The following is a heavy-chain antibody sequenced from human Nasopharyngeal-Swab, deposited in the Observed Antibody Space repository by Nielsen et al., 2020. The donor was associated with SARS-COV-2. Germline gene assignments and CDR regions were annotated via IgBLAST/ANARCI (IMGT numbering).Heavy chain of an antibody. D-gene: IGHD5-18*01. CDR3: TRRAMVSRYYYYYGMDV. CDR2: IRSKANSYAT. Sequence: GASLKISSAASGFTFSGSAMHWVRPASGKGLEWVGRIRSKANSYATAYAASVKGRFTISRDESKNTAYLQMNSLKTEDTAVYYCTRRAMVSRYYYYYGMDVWGQGTTVTVSS. V-gene: IGHV3-73*01. CDR1: GFTFSGSA. J-gene: IGHJ6*02.